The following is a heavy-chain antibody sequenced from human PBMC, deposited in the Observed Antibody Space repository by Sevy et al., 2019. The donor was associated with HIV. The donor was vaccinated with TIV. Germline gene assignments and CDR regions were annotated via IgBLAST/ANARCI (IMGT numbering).Heavy chain of an antibody. CDR2: IYTSGST. Sequence: SETLSLTCTVSGGSISSYYWSWIRQPAGKGLEWIGRIYTSGSTNYNPSLKSRVTMSVDTSKNQFSLKPSSVTAADTAVYYCARGVTSIVATINYYYYGMDVWGQGTTVTVSS. J-gene: IGHJ6*02. D-gene: IGHD5-12*01. CDR1: GGSISSYY. V-gene: IGHV4-4*07. CDR3: ARGVTSIVATINYYYYGMDV.